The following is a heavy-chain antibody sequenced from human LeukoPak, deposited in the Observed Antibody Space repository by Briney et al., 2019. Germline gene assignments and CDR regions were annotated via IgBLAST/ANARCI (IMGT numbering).Heavy chain of an antibody. CDR2: MNPNSGNT. CDR3: ARGHGNYGAQVEY. CDR1: GYTFTTYY. Sequence: ASVKVSCKASGYTFTTYYVHWVRQAPGQGLEWMGWMNPNSGNTGFAQKFQGRVTMTRNTSISTAYMELSSLRSEDTAVYYCARGHGNYGAQVEYWGQGTLVTVSS. V-gene: IGHV1-8*02. D-gene: IGHD4-17*01. J-gene: IGHJ4*02.